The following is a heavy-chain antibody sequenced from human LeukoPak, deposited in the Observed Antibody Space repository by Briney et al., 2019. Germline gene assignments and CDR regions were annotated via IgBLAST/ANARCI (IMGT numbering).Heavy chain of an antibody. J-gene: IGHJ4*02. CDR1: GFTFSNYG. D-gene: IGHD4-23*01. Sequence: PGRSLRLSCAASGFTFSNYGMNWVRQAPGKGLEWVSSISSSSSYIYYADSVRGRFTISRDNAKNSLYLQMNSLRAEDTAVYYCARDAFPNTVVTAFSYWGQGTLVTVSS. V-gene: IGHV3-21*01. CDR3: ARDAFPNTVVTAFSY. CDR2: ISSSSSYI.